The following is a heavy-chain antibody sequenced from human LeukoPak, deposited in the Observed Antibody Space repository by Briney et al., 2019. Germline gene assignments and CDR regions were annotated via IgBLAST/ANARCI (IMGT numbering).Heavy chain of an antibody. CDR2: IYSGGST. CDR3: ARVPTGGYYFDY. V-gene: IGHV3-66*01. D-gene: IGHD1-1*01. Sequence: AGSLRLSCAASGFTVSSNYMSWVRQAPGKGLEWVSVIYSGGSTYYADSVKGRFTISRDNSKNTLYLQINTLRAEDTAVYYCARVPTGGYYFDYWGQGTLVTVSS. CDR1: GFTVSSNY. J-gene: IGHJ4*02.